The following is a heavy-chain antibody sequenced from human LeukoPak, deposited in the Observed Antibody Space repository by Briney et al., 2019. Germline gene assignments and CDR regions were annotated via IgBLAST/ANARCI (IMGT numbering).Heavy chain of an antibody. CDR3: GRATLKTFYSCDF. CDR2: ISWNSASI. J-gene: IGHJ4*02. D-gene: IGHD3-3*02. V-gene: IGHV3-9*01. Sequence: GGSLRLSCEASGFTFEDYPMHWVRHSPGKGLEWVASISWNSASIGYAASVKGRFTISRDNTKKSLFLQMNSLGPEDSAFYYCGRATLKTFYSCDFWGRGTLVTVST. CDR1: GFTFEDYP.